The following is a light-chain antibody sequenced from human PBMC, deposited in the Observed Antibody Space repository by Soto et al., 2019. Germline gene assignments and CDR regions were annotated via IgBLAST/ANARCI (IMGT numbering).Light chain of an antibody. Sequence: IVMTQSPATLPVSPGERATLSCRATQSVGSNLAWYQQRPGQAPRLLIYDASNRATGTPERFSGSGAGTYFTLTISRLEPEDFAVYYCPYYVNSPQSPQTFGQGTKVDIK. CDR2: DAS. CDR3: PYYVNSPQSPQT. CDR1: QSVGSN. V-gene: IGKV3-20*01. J-gene: IGKJ1*01.